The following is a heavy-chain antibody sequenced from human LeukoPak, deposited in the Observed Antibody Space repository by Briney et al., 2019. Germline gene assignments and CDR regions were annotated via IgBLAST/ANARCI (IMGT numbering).Heavy chain of an antibody. D-gene: IGHD6-13*01. CDR3: AGDSSAWYGYFDS. J-gene: IGHJ4*02. V-gene: IGHV4-61*02. CDR1: GGSINSNNYY. CDR2: IYTSGNT. Sequence: PSETLSLTCTVSGGSINSNNYYWSWIRQPAGKGLEWIGRIYTSGNTNYNPSLTSRVTMSVDTSKNQFSLKLRSVTAADTAVYYCAGDSSAWYGYFDSWGQGTLVTVPS.